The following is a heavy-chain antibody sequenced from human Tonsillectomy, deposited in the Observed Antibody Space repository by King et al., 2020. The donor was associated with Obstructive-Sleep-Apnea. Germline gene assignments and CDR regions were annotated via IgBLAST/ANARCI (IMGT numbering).Heavy chain of an antibody. CDR2: INYDGSTT. CDR1: GFTFSGYW. Sequence: VQLVESGGGLVQPGGSLRLSCVASGFTFSGYWMHWVRQGPGKGLVWVSCINYDGSTTRYADSVEGRFTISRDNAKNTLYLQMNSLRAEDTSVYYCTRDFLAGFDPWGQGTLVSVSS. V-gene: IGHV3-74*01. J-gene: IGHJ5*02. D-gene: IGHD2/OR15-2a*01. CDR3: TRDFLAGFDP.